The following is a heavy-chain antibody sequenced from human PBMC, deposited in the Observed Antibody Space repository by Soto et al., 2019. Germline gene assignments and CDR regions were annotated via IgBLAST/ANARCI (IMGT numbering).Heavy chain of an antibody. Sequence: SETLSLTCAVYGGSFSGYYWSWIRQPPGKGLEWIGEINHSGSTNYNPSLKSRVTISVDTSKNQFSLKLSSVTAADTAVYYCARAKSRGYSYRFDYYGMDVWGQGTTVTVSS. CDR1: GGSFSGYY. CDR3: ARAKSRGYSYRFDYYGMDV. V-gene: IGHV4-34*01. CDR2: INHSGST. J-gene: IGHJ6*02. D-gene: IGHD5-18*01.